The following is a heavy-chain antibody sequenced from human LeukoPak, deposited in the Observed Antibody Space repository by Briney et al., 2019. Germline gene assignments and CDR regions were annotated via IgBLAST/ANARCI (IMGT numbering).Heavy chain of an antibody. J-gene: IGHJ6*02. CDR1: GFTFRSYE. Sequence: GGSLRLSCAASGFTFRSYEMNWVRQAPGKGLEWVSYISNSGSTIHYADSVKGRFTISRDNAKNSLYLQMNSLRAEDTAVYYCARGIVPAAERYYYYGMDVWGQGTTVTVSS. CDR2: ISNSGSTI. V-gene: IGHV3-48*03. CDR3: ARGIVPAAERYYYYGMDV. D-gene: IGHD2-2*01.